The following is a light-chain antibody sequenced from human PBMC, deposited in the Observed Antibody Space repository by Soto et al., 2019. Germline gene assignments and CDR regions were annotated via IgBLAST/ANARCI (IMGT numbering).Light chain of an antibody. V-gene: IGLV1-51*02. CDR1: SSNIGSNY. CDR2: ETD. CDR3: VTWDSSLSAHV. J-gene: IGLJ1*01. Sequence: QSVLTQPPSVSAAPGQKVTISCSGSSSNIGSNYVSWYQHLPGTAPRLLIYETDNRPSGMPDRFSGSKSGTSAALDITGLRTGDEADYFCVTWDSSLSAHVFGPGTKLTVL.